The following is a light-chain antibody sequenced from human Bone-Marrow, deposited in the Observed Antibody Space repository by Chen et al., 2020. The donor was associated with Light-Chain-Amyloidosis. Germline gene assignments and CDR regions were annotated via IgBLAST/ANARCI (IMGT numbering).Light chain of an antibody. Sequence: NFMLTQPPSVSESPGKTVIISCTRSSGSIATNYVQWYQQRPGRSPTTVIYEDDQRPSGVPGRFSGSIDRSSNSASRTISGLKTEGEADYYCQSYQGSSQGVFGGGTKLTVL. V-gene: IGLV6-57*01. CDR1: SGSIATNY. CDR3: QSYQGSSQGV. J-gene: IGLJ3*02. CDR2: EDD.